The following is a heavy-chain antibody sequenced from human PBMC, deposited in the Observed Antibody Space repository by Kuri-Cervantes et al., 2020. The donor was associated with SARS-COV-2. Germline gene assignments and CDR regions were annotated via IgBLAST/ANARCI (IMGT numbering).Heavy chain of an antibody. Sequence: GESLKISCAASGYNFNNYGVHRVRQAPGKGLEWVSLISYEGSIQSYADSVKGRYTVSKDNSKNTVYLQMNSLTTGDTAVYCCAREDRYGGNLNWFDPWGQGTLVTVSS. CDR2: ISYEGSIQ. CDR3: AREDRYGGNLNWFDP. J-gene: IGHJ5*02. V-gene: IGHV3-30*03. CDR1: GYNFNNYG. D-gene: IGHD1-26*01.